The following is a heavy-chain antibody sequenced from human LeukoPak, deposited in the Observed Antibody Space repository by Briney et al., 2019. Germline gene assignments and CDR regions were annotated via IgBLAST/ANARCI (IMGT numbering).Heavy chain of an antibody. CDR2: IIPIFGTA. V-gene: IGHV1-69*06. D-gene: IGHD6-13*01. CDR3: AGTYEQVAAAGVFSAFDI. CDR1: GGTFSSYA. Sequence: SVKVSCKASGGTFSSYAISWVRQAPGQGLEWMGGIIPIFGTANYAQKFQGRVTITADKSTSTAYMELSSLRSEDTAVYYCAGTYEQVAAAGVFSAFDIWGQGTMVTVSS. J-gene: IGHJ3*02.